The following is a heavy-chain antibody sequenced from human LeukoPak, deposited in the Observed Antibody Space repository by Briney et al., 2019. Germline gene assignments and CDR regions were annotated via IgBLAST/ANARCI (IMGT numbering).Heavy chain of an antibody. D-gene: IGHD5-18*01. Sequence: PGGSLRLSCAASGFTFSSFEMNWVRQAPGKGLEWVSYISSSGSTINYADSVKGRFTISRDNAKNSLYLQMYSLRGEDTAVYYCARVGYSYGYYYYGMDVWGQGTTVTVSS. CDR3: ARVGYSYGYYYYGMDV. V-gene: IGHV3-48*03. J-gene: IGHJ6*02. CDR2: ISSSGSTI. CDR1: GFTFSSFE.